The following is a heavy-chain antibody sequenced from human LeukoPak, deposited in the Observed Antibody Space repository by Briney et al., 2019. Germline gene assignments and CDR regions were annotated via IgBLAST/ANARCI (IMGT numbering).Heavy chain of an antibody. J-gene: IGHJ3*02. CDR2: ISYDGSNK. D-gene: IGHD6-6*01. V-gene: IGHV3-30*18. CDR1: GFTFSSYG. CDR3: AKGEYSSSEYAFDI. Sequence: PGGSLRLSCAASGFTFSSYGMHWVRQAPGKGLEWVAVISYDGSNKYYADSVKGRFTISRDNSKNTLYLQMNSLRAEDTAVYYCAKGEYSSSEYAFDIWGQGTMVTVSS.